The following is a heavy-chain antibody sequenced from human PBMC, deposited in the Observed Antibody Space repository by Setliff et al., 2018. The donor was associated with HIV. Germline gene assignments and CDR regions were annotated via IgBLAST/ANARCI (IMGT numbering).Heavy chain of an antibody. CDR2: IYYSGST. D-gene: IGHD3-10*01. J-gene: IGHJ4*02. CDR1: GGSIGSNAYY. V-gene: IGHV4-39*07. CDR3: ARDTSLVRGRDY. Sequence: PSETLSLTCTVSGGSIGSNAYYWGWIRQPPGKGPEWIGNIYYSGSTSYNPSLKSRVTISVDRSKNQFSLKLRSVTAADTAVYYCARDTSLVRGRDYWGQGTLVTVSS.